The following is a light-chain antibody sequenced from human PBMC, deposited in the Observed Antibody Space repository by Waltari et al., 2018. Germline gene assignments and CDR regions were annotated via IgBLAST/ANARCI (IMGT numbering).Light chain of an antibody. CDR3: QQYYSGRT. J-gene: IGKJ1*01. CDR1: QSLLYNSNDKNY. CDR2: LAS. Sequence: DIGMTQTQHSRPVSPGEWVAITCKPSQSLLYNSNDKNYLAWYHQKPGPPPKLLFYLASPRHSGVPDRFSGSVSATDFTLTISSLQAEDVAVYFCQQYYSGRTFGQGTRVEIK. V-gene: IGKV4-1*01.